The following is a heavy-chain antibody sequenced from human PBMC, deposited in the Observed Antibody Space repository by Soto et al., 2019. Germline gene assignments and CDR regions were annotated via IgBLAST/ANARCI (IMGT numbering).Heavy chain of an antibody. V-gene: IGHV4-31*03. J-gene: IGHJ5*01. Sequence: PSDTVSLTCIVSGDSIRSGGYYWSWIRQSPGKGLEWIGSIYYSGSTFYSPSLKSRVTILVDTSKNHFSLKLRSVTAADTAVYSSPRGFPPPVYRFDPWRPGALLTVSS. CDR1: GDSIRSGGYY. CDR3: PRGFPPPVYRFDP. CDR2: IYYSGST. D-gene: IGHD2-2*01.